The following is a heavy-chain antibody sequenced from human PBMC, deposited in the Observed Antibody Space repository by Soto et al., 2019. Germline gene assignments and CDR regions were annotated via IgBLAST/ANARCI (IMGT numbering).Heavy chain of an antibody. CDR3: AREEQQLADY. J-gene: IGHJ4*02. V-gene: IGHV1-69*08. CDR2: IIPMLGVA. Sequence: QVPLVQSGAEVKKPGSSVKVSCKASGGTFSRYTISWVRQAPGQGLEWMGRIIPMLGVANYAQKFQGRATITADKSTSTAYMELTSLTSEDTAVYYCAREEQQLADYWGQGTLVTVSS. CDR1: GGTFSRYT. D-gene: IGHD6-13*01.